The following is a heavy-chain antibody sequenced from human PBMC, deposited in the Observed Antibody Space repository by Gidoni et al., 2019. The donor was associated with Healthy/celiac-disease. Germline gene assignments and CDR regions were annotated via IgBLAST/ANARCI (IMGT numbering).Heavy chain of an antibody. D-gene: IGHD6-19*01. V-gene: IGHV1-18*01. CDR1: GYTSTSYG. CDR3: ARGQGIIAVAGNFDY. Sequence: AQLVQSAAEVKKPGASVKVSCKPSGYTSTSYGISWVRQAPGQRLEWMGWISAYNGNTNYAQKLQGRVTMTTDTSTSTAYMELRSLRSDDTAVYYCARGQGIIAVAGNFDYWGQGTLVTVSS. CDR2: ISAYNGNT. J-gene: IGHJ4*02.